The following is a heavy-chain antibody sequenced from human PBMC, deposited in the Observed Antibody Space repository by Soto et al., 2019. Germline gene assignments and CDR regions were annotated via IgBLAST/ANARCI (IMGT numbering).Heavy chain of an antibody. CDR3: SRYDKHRYLFDY. J-gene: IGHJ4*02. V-gene: IGHV4-39*01. CDR2: VYYSGST. D-gene: IGHD1-1*01. CDR1: GGFTSTSNYY. Sequence: SETLSLTCTVSGGFTSTSNYYWGWIRQRPEKGLEWIGSVYYSGSTFYNPSLKSRVTISVDTSKNQFSLKLSSVTAADTAVYYFSRYDKHRYLFDYCGRRSLVIGSS.